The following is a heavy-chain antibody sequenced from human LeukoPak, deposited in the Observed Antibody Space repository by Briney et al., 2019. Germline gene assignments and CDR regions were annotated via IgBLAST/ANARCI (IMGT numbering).Heavy chain of an antibody. CDR3: ARARPHYDSSGYYLDY. CDR1: GFTVSSNY. J-gene: IGHJ4*02. Sequence: GGSLRLSCAASGFTVSSNYMSWVRQAPGKGLEWVSVIYSGGSTYYADSVKGRFTISRDNSKNTLYLQMNSLRAEDTAVYYCARARPHYDSSGYYLDYWGQGTLVTVSS. D-gene: IGHD3-22*01. CDR2: IYSGGST. V-gene: IGHV3-53*01.